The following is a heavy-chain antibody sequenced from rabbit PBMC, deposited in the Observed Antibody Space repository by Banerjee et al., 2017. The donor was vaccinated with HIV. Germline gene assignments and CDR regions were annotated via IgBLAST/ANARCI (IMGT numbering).Heavy chain of an antibody. Sequence: QSLEESGGGLVQPGASLTLTCTASGFSFSIPYWLCWVRQAPGKGLEWVGCIYAGDDGTNYASWVNGRFTISKTSSTTVTLQMTSLTAADTATYFCARDLVFGSSEGFFALWGQGTLVTVS. D-gene: IGHD8-1*01. J-gene: IGHJ6*01. V-gene: IGHV1S40*01. CDR2: IYAGDDGT. CDR1: GFSFSIPYW. CDR3: ARDLVFGSSEGFFAL.